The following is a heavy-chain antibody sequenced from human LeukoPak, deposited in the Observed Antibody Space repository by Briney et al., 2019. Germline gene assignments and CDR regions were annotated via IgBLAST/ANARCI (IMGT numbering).Heavy chain of an antibody. CDR3: ARATGYGSGSYNDY. V-gene: IGHV4-59*01. CDR1: GGSISSYY. D-gene: IGHD3-10*01. CDR2: IYYSGGT. Sequence: SETLSLTCTVSGGSISSYYWSWIRQPPGKGLEWIGYIYYSGGTNYNPSLKSRVTISVDTSKNQFSLKLSSVTAADTAVYYCARATGYGSGSYNDYWGQGTLVTASS. J-gene: IGHJ4*02.